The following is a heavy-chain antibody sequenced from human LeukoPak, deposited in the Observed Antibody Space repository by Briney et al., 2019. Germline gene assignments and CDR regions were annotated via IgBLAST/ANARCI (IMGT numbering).Heavy chain of an antibody. CDR1: GGSINNYY. Sequence: SETLSLTCTVSGGSINNYYWSWIRQPPRKGLEWIGYIFSSGNTYYNPSLKSRVTMSVDTSKNQFSLKLTSVTDADTAVYYCARQGGSYSPFGFWGQGTLVTVSS. J-gene: IGHJ4*02. D-gene: IGHD1-26*01. CDR2: IFSSGNT. V-gene: IGHV4-59*08. CDR3: ARQGGSYSPFGF.